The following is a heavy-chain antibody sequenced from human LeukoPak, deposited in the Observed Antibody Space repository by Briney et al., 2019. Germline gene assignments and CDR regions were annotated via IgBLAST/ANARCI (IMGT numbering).Heavy chain of an antibody. Sequence: GGSLRLSCAASGFALSSLAMHWVRQAPGKGLEWVSSSGTRSGTKYYADSVMGRFTISRDSAMNSVSLQINSLRAEDTAVYYCLLQMTYGELSDPDFRGQGTLVTVSS. J-gene: IGHJ4*02. CDR1: GFALSSLA. CDR3: LLQMTYGELSDPDF. V-gene: IGHV3-21*01. D-gene: IGHD3-16*02. CDR2: SGTRSGTK.